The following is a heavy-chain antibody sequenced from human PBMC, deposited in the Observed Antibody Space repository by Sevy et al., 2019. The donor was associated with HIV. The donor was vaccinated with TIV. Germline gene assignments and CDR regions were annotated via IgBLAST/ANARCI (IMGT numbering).Heavy chain of an antibody. CDR2: ISYDGSNK. CDR3: ARDGDGYKDEYFDY. CDR1: GFTFSSYA. J-gene: IGHJ4*02. D-gene: IGHD5-12*01. V-gene: IGHV3-30-3*01. Sequence: GGYLRLSCAASGFTFSSYAMHWVRQAPGKGLEWVAVISYDGSNKYYADSVKGRFTISRDNSKNTLYLQMNSLRAEDTAVYYCARDGDGYKDEYFDYWGQGTLVTVSS.